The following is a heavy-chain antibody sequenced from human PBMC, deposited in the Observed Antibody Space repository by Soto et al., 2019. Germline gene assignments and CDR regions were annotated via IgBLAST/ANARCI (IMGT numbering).Heavy chain of an antibody. CDR3: TRDDTTGLFDF. Sequence: WIWLRQSPGKGLEWIGQISHTGRTKYNPSLESRVTISVDTSRKQFSLKLTSVTAADTALYYCTRDDTTGLFDFWGQGTLVTVSS. J-gene: IGHJ4*02. CDR2: ISHTGRT. V-gene: IGHV4-59*01. D-gene: IGHD4-17*01.